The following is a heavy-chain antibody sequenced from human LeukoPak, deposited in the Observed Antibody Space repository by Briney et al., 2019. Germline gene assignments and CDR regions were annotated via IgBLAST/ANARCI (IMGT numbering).Heavy chain of an antibody. Sequence: SETLSLTCTVSGGSISSYYLSWIRQPPGKGLEWIGYIYYSGSTNYNPSLKSRVTISVDTSKSQFSLKLSSVTAADTPVYYCASEAYESSGYYALFDYWGQGTLVTVSS. CDR3: ASEAYESSGYYALFDY. CDR1: GGSISSYY. V-gene: IGHV4-59*01. D-gene: IGHD3-22*01. CDR2: IYYSGST. J-gene: IGHJ4*02.